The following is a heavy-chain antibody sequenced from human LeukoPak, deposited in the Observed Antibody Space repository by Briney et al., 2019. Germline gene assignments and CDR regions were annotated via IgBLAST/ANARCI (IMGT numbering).Heavy chain of an antibody. J-gene: IGHJ6*03. D-gene: IGHD6-13*01. CDR3: ARGSVSSSWYYYYYYYYMDV. Sequence: SETLSLTCSVSGYSIRSGYYWGWMRQPPGKGLEWIGSMYHSVSPFYNPSLKSRVTISADTSKNQFSLKLSSVTAADTAVYYCARGSVSSSWYYYYYYYYMDVWGKGTTVTISS. CDR1: GYSIRSGYY. CDR2: MYHSVSP. V-gene: IGHV4-38-2*02.